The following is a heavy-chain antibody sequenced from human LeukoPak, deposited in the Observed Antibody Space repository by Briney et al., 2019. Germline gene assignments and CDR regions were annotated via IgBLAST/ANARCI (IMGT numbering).Heavy chain of an antibody. V-gene: IGHV3-30*04. J-gene: IGHJ4*01. Sequence: GGSLRLSCAASGFTFSSYAMHWVRQAPGKGLEWVAVISYDGSNKYYADSVKGRFTISRDNSKNTLYLQMNSLRAEDTAVYYCARDRNYYDSSGYLDYWGQGTLVTVSS. CDR2: ISYDGSNK. D-gene: IGHD3-22*01. CDR3: ARDRNYYDSSGYLDY. CDR1: GFTFSSYA.